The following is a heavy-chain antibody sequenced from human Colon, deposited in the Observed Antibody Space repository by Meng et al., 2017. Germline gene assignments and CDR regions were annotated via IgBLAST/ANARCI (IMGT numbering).Heavy chain of an antibody. D-gene: IGHD5-18*01. CDR3: AADTAMATNFDY. CDR1: GYTLTELS. Sequence: ASVKVSCKVSGYTLTELSMHWVRQAPGKGLEWMRGFDPEDGETIYAQKFQGRVTMTEDTSTDTAYMELSSLRSEDTAVYYCAADTAMATNFDYWGQGTLVTVSS. CDR2: FDPEDGET. V-gene: IGHV1-24*01. J-gene: IGHJ4*02.